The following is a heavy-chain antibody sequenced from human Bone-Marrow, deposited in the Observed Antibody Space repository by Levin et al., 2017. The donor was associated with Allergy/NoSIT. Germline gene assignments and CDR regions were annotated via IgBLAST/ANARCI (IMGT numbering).Heavy chain of an antibody. D-gene: IGHD2-15*01. CDR1: GFTFSSYG. CDR3: ARVGISVVVVAATSSYYYYYMDV. CDR2: IWYDGSNK. Sequence: GGSLRLSCAASGFTFSSYGMHWVRQAPGKGLEWVAVIWYDGSNKYYADSVKGRFTISRDNSKNTLYLQMNSLRAEDTAVYYCARVGISVVVVAATSSYYYYYMDVWGKGTTVTVSS. J-gene: IGHJ6*03. V-gene: IGHV3-33*01.